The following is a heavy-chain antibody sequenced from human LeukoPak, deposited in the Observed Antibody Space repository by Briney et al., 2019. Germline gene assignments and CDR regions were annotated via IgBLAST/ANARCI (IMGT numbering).Heavy chain of an antibody. Sequence: ASVRVSCKASGYSFTNYYMHWVRQAPGQGLEWMGMINPSGGSTTYAQKFQGRVTMTRDMSTSTVYMELSSLTSEDTAVYYCARTRGYYLDYWGQGTLVTVSS. V-gene: IGHV1-46*01. CDR3: ARTRGYYLDY. CDR2: INPSGGST. J-gene: IGHJ4*02. CDR1: GYSFTNYY.